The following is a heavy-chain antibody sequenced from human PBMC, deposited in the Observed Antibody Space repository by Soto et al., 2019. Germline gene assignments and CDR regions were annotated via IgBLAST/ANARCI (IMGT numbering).Heavy chain of an antibody. J-gene: IGHJ4*02. D-gene: IGHD1-1*01. CDR1: GYAFTTYG. Sequence: QVHLVQSGAEVKKPGASVKVSCQGSGYAFTTYGITWVRQAPGQGLEWMGWISAHNANTNYAQKLQGRVTVTRDTSTSTAYMELRRLRYDDTAVYYCARGRYGDYWGQGALVTVSS. CDR3: ARGRYGDY. V-gene: IGHV1-18*01. CDR2: ISAHNANT.